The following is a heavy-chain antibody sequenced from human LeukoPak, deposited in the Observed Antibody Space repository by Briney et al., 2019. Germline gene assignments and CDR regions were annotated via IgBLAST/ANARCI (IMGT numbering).Heavy chain of an antibody. CDR1: IGSISRGDYY. D-gene: IGHD3-10*01. V-gene: IGHV4-30-4*01. CDR2: IYYSGSK. CDR3: ARGRLIWFGELPHAFDI. Sequence: SHPESLTCTVSIGSISRGDYYCSWIRQPPAKDLQSIGYIYYSGSKYYNQSLKGRVTISVETSKKQLSLKLSSVTAADRAVYYCARGRLIWFGELPHAFDIWGQGTMVTVSS. J-gene: IGHJ3*02.